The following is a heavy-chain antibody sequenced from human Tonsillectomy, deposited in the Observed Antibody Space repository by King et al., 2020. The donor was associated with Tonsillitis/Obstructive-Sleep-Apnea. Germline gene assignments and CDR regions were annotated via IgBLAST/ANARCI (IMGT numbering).Heavy chain of an antibody. CDR2: IYHSGST. CDR1: GGSISSSNW. J-gene: IGHJ6*03. V-gene: IGHV4-4*02. Sequence: VQLQESGPGLVKPSGTLSLTCAVSGGSISSSNWWSWVRQPPGKGLEWIGEIYHSGSTNYNPSLKSRVTISVDKSKNQFSLKLSSVTAADTAVYYCARGPVPGDSSSWYHYYYYMDVWGKGTTVTVSS. CDR3: ARGPVPGDSSSWYHYYYYMDV. D-gene: IGHD6-13*01.